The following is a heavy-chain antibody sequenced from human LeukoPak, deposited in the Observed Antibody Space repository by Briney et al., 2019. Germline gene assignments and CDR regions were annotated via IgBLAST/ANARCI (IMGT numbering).Heavy chain of an antibody. CDR2: INTNTGNP. V-gene: IGHV7-4-1*02. J-gene: IGHJ4*02. CDR3: AFISSGWSILY. CDR1: GYTSTSYA. Sequence: ASVKVSCKASGYTSTSYAMNWVRQAPGQGLEWMGWINTNTGNPTYVQGFTGRFVFSLDTSVSTAYLQISSLKAEDTAVYYCAFISSGWSILYWGQGTLVTVSS. D-gene: IGHD6-19*01.